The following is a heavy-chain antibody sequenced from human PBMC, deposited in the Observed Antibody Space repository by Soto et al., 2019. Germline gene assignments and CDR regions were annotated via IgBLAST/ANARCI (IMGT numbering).Heavy chain of an antibody. J-gene: IGHJ4*02. D-gene: IGHD3-9*01. CDR2: INAGNGNT. CDR3: ARTSATGYYTGDY. Sequence: ASVKVSCKASGYTFTSYAMHWVRQAPGQRLERMGWINAGNGNTKYSQKFQGRVTITRDTSASTAYMELSSLRSEDTAVYYCARTSATGYYTGDYWGQGTLVTVSS. V-gene: IGHV1-3*01. CDR1: GYTFTSYA.